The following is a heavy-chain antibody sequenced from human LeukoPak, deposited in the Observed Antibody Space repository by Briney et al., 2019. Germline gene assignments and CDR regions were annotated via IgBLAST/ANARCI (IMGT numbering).Heavy chain of an antibody. CDR2: ITTDGNST. CDR1: GFTFSSYW. Sequence: GGSLRLSCAASGFTFSSYWMHWVRPAPGKGLAWVSRITTDGNSTSYADYVKGRFTISRDNAKNTLYLQMNSLRDEDTAVYCCARDGSSWSFDQWGQGILVTVSS. CDR3: ARDGSSWSFDQ. D-gene: IGHD6-13*01. J-gene: IGHJ4*02. V-gene: IGHV3-74*01.